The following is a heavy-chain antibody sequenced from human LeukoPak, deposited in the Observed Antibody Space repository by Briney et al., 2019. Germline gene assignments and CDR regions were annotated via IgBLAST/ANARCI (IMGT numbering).Heavy chain of an antibody. Sequence: ASVKVSCKASGYTFTGYYMHWVRQAPGQGLEWMGWINPNSGGTNYAQKFQGRVTMTRDTSISTAYMELSRLRSDDTAVYYCARVLPYSSSWYSYWGQGTLVTVSS. V-gene: IGHV1-2*02. J-gene: IGHJ4*02. CDR2: INPNSGGT. CDR1: GYTFTGYY. CDR3: ARVLPYSSSWYSY. D-gene: IGHD6-13*01.